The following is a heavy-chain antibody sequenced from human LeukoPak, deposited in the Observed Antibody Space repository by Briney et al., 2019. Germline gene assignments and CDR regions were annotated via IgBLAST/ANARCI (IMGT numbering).Heavy chain of an antibody. CDR2: IYSGGDT. CDR3: AKDFVNGFGELNPYYFDY. V-gene: IGHV3-53*01. D-gene: IGHD3-10*01. Sequence: PGGSLRLSCAASGFTFSSHYMTWVRQAPGKGLEWFEVIYSGGDTYYADSVKGRFAISRDNSKNPLYLQMNSLRAEDTAVYYCAKDFVNGFGELNPYYFDYWGQGTLVTVSS. J-gene: IGHJ4*02. CDR1: GFTFSSHY.